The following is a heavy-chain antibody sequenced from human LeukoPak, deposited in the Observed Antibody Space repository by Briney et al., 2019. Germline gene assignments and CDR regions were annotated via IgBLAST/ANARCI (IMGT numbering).Heavy chain of an antibody. Sequence: PGGSLRLSCAASGFTFSSYGMHWVRQAPGKGLEWVAFIRYDGSNKYYADSVKGRFTISRDNSKNTLYLQMNSLRAEDTAVYYCAKSPGIAAAGSYYYYYMDVWGKGTTVTISS. D-gene: IGHD6-13*01. CDR3: AKSPGIAAAGSYYYYYMDV. J-gene: IGHJ6*03. V-gene: IGHV3-30*02. CDR2: IRYDGSNK. CDR1: GFTFSSYG.